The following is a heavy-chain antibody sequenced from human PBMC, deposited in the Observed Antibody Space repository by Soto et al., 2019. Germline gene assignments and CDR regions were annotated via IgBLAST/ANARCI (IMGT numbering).Heavy chain of an antibody. CDR1: GFTLTRYS. Sequence: SXRLSCASSGFTLTRYSMNWVRQAPGKGLEWVSSISSTTNYIYYGDSMKGRFTISRDNAKNSLYLEMNSLRAEDTAVYYCARESEDLTSNFDYWGQGTLVTVSS. J-gene: IGHJ4*02. CDR2: ISSTTNYI. CDR3: ARESEDLTSNFDY. V-gene: IGHV3-21*06.